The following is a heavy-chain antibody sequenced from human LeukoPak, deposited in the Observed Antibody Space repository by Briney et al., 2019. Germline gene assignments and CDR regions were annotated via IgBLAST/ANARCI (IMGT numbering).Heavy chain of an antibody. Sequence: ASVKVSCKASGYTFTGYYMHWVRQAPGQGLEGMGWINPNSGGTNYAQKFQGRVTMTRDTSISTAYMELSRLRSDDTAVYYCATTVLWFGEFPGWFDPWGQGTLVTVSS. CDR2: INPNSGGT. J-gene: IGHJ5*02. CDR3: ATTVLWFGEFPGWFDP. CDR1: GYTFTGYY. D-gene: IGHD3-10*01. V-gene: IGHV1-2*02.